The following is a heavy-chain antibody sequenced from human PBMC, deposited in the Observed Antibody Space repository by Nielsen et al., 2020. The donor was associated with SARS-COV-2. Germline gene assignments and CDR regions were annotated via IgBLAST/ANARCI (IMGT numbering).Heavy chain of an antibody. J-gene: IGHJ6*02. D-gene: IGHD3-3*01. CDR2: IYPGDSDT. Sequence: GESLKISCKGSGYSFTSYWIGWVRQMPGKGLEWMGIIYPGDSDTRYSPSFQGQVTISADKSISTAYLQWSSLKASDTAMYYCARHAEYYDFWSGSRRYYYGMDVWGQGTTVTVSS. CDR3: ARHAEYYDFWSGSRRYYYGMDV. CDR1: GYSFTSYW. V-gene: IGHV5-51*01.